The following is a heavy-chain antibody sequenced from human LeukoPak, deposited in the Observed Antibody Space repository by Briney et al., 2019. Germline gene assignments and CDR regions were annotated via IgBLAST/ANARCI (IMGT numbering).Heavy chain of an antibody. J-gene: IGHJ6*02. D-gene: IGHD6-13*01. CDR1: GGSFSGYY. V-gene: IGHV4-34*01. CDR3: AIPLRGSSRYYYYYGMDV. CDR2: INHSGST. Sequence: SETLSLTCAVYGGSFSGYYWSWIRQPPGKGLEWIGEINHSGSTNYNPSLKSRVTISVDTSKNQFSLKLSSVTAADTAVYYCAIPLRGSSRYYYYYGMDVWGQGTTVTVPS.